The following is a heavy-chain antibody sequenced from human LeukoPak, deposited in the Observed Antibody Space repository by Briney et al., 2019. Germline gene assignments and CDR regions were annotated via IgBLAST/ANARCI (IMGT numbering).Heavy chain of an antibody. D-gene: IGHD6-19*01. Sequence: GGSLRLSFAASGFTFSSYSMNWVRQAPGKGLEWVSYISSASGSIYYADSVKGRFTISRDNAKNSLYLQMNSLRAEDTAVYYCARAVAGRSPVDYWGQGTLVTVSS. CDR3: ARAVAGRSPVDY. V-gene: IGHV3-48*04. CDR1: GFTFSSYS. J-gene: IGHJ4*02. CDR2: ISSASGSI.